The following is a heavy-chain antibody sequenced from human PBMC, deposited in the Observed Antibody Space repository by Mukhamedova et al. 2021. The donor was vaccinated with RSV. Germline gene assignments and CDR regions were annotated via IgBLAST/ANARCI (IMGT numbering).Heavy chain of an antibody. D-gene: IGHD2-2*01. J-gene: IGHJ3*02. CDR3: ARDIVVVGTAFDI. CDR2: HGGTT. Sequence: HGGTTNYNPSLKSRVTISVDKSKNQFSLRLSSVTAADTAVYYCARDIVVVGTAFDIWGQGTMVTVSS. V-gene: IGHV4-4*02.